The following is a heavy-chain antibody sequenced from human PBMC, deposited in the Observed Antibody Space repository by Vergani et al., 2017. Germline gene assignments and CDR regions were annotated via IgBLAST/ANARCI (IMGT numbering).Heavy chain of an antibody. Sequence: QITLKESGPTLVKPTQTLTLTCTFSGFSLSTSGVGLGWIRQPPGKALEWLALIYWNDDKRYSPFLKSRLTITKDTSKNQLVLTMTNMDHADTATYFCAHRGLCIPGRRTSRFGIKWFDPWGPGTLVTVSS. V-gene: IGHV2-5*01. J-gene: IGHJ5*02. CDR3: AHRGLCIPGRRTSRFGIKWFDP. CDR1: GFSLSTSGVG. CDR2: IYWNDDK. D-gene: IGHD6-6*01.